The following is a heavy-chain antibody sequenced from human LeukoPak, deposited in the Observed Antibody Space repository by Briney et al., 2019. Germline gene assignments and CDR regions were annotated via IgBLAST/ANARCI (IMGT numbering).Heavy chain of an antibody. J-gene: IGHJ3*02. CDR2: IYYSGGT. V-gene: IGHV4-38-2*02. D-gene: IGHD3-9*01. CDR1: GYSISSGYY. Sequence: PSETLSLTCTVSGYSISSGYYWGWIRQPPGKGLEWIGSIYYSGGTYYNPSLKSRVTISVDTSKNQFSLKLSSVTAADTAVYYCARVYYDILTGYYGDAFDIWGQETMVTVSS. CDR3: ARVYYDILTGYYGDAFDI.